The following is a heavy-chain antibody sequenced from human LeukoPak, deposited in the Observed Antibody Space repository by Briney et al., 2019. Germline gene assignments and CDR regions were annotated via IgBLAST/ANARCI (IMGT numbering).Heavy chain of an antibody. CDR3: ARGYGGDHDAFDI. CDR1: GGSISSYY. D-gene: IGHD4-23*01. Sequence: KPSETLSLTCTVSGGSISSYYWSWIRQPPGKGLEWIGYIYYSGSTNYNPSLKSRVTISVDTSKNQFSLKLSSVTAADTAVYYCARGYGGDHDAFDIWGQGTMVTVSS. CDR2: IYYSGST. J-gene: IGHJ3*02. V-gene: IGHV4-59*12.